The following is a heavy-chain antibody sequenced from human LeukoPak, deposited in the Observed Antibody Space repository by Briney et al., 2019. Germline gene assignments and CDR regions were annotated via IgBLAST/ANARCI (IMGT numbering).Heavy chain of an antibody. J-gene: IGHJ4*02. CDR2: INHSGST. CDR1: GGSFSGYY. CDR3: ARGFARGGWNY. V-gene: IGHV4-34*01. D-gene: IGHD6-19*01. Sequence: SETLSLTCAVYGGSFSGYYWSWIRQPPGKGLEWIGEINHSGSTNYNPSLKSRVTISVDTSKNQFSLKLSSVTAADTAVYYCARGFARGGWNYWGQGTLVTVSS.